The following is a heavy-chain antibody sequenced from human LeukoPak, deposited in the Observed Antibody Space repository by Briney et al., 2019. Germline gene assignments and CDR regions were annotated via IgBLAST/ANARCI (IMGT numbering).Heavy chain of an antibody. CDR3: AAAISVGYSYAPDY. D-gene: IGHD5-18*01. V-gene: IGHV1-58*02. CDR1: GFTFTSSA. J-gene: IGHJ4*02. Sequence: EASVKVSCKASGFTFTSSAMQWVRQARGQRLEWIGWIVVGSGNTNYAQQFQERVTITRDMSTSTAYMELSSLRSDDTAVYYCAAAISVGYSYAPDYWGQGTLVTVSS. CDR2: IVVGSGNT.